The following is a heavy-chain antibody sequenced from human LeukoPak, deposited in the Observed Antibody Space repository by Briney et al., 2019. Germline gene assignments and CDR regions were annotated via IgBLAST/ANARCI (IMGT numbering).Heavy chain of an antibody. J-gene: IGHJ4*02. V-gene: IGHV4-4*07. CDR3: AREPNYSGSYLPDY. D-gene: IGHD1-26*01. CDR1: GGSISDYY. CDR2: IYSSGST. Sequence: PSETLSLTCTVSGGSISDYYWTWIRQPAGKGLEWIGRIYSSGSTNYNPSLKSRVTMSVDTSKNQFSLKLTSVTAADTAVYYCAREPNYSGSYLPDYWGQETLVTVSS.